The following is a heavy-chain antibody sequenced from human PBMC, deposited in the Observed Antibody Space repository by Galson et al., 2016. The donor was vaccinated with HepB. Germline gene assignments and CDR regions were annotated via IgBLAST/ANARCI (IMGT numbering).Heavy chain of an antibody. D-gene: IGHD5-18*01. CDR3: CVDTAMDYVFDY. V-gene: IGHV3-21*01. Sequence: SLRLSCAASGFTFSTYNMNWVRQAPGKGLEWVSSISRGSGYTYYADSVKGRFTISKDNAKNSLYLQMNSLRAEDTAVYYCCVDTAMDYVFDYWGQGTLVTVSS. J-gene: IGHJ4*02. CDR1: GFTFSTYN. CDR2: ISRGSGYT.